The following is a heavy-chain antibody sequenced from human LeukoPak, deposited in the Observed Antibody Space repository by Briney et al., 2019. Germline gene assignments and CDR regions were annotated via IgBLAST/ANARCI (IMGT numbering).Heavy chain of an antibody. CDR2: VTRGGGST. CDR3: TRDHPDCRGTSCLLFGS. Sequence: GGSLRLSCAASGFTFSSYAMSWVRQAPGKGLEWVSTVTRGGGSTYYADSVKGRFTISRDNSKDTLYLQMNSLRVEDSAVFYCTRDHPDCRGTSCLLFGSWGQGTLVTVSS. V-gene: IGHV3-23*01. D-gene: IGHD2-2*01. CDR1: GFTFSSYA. J-gene: IGHJ4*02.